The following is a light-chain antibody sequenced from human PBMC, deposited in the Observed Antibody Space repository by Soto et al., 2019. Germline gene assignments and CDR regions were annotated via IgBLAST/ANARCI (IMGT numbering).Light chain of an antibody. CDR1: SSNIGAGYD. CDR3: QSYDSSLSDFVV. J-gene: IGLJ2*01. V-gene: IGLV1-40*01. CDR2: GNS. Sequence: QSVLTQPPSVSGAPGQRVTISCTGSSSNIGAGYDVHWYQQLPGTAPKLLIYGNSNRPSGVPDRFSGSKSGTSASLAITGRQAEDEADYYGQSYDSSLSDFVVFGGGTKLTVL.